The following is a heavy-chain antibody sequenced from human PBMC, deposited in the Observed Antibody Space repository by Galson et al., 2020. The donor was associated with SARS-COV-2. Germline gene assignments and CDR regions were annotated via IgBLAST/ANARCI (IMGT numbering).Heavy chain of an antibody. J-gene: IGHJ2*01. CDR1: GYSISSGYY. Sequence: ASETLSLTCTVSGYSISSGYYWGWIRQPPGKGLEWIGSIYHSGSTYYNPSLKSRVTISVDTSKNQFSLKLSSVTAADTAVYYCPITVHCSGGSCPYWYFDLWGRGTLVTVSS. CDR3: PITVHCSGGSCPYWYFDL. D-gene: IGHD2-15*01. CDR2: IYHSGST. V-gene: IGHV4-38-2*02.